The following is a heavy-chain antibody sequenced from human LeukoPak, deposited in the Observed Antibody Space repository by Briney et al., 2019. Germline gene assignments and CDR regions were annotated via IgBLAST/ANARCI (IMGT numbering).Heavy chain of an antibody. V-gene: IGHV3-33*01. CDR3: ARAQSASFPFDY. D-gene: IGHD1-26*01. CDR1: GFTFSSYG. J-gene: IGHJ4*02. Sequence: PGGSLRLSCAASGFTFSSYGMHWVRQAPGKGLEWVAVIWFDGSSKYYADSVKGRFTISRDNSKNTLYLQMNSLTAEDTAVYYCARAQSASFPFDYWGQGTLVTVSS. CDR2: IWFDGSSK.